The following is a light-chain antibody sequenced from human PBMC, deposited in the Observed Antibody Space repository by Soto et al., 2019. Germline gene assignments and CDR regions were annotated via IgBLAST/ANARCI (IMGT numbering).Light chain of an antibody. V-gene: IGLV1-44*01. CDR2: INN. J-gene: IGLJ3*02. CDR3: AAWDDSLHVWL. CDR1: DSNVGSTA. Sequence: QSVLTQPPSASGAPGQRVTISCSGSDSNVGSTAVNWYQQVPGTAPKLLIFINNQRPSGVPDRFSGSKSGTSASLAISGLQTEDEADYYCAAWDDSLHVWLFDGGTKLTVL.